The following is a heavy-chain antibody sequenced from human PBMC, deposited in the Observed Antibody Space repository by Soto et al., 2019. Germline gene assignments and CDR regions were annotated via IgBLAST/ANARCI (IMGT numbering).Heavy chain of an antibody. Sequence: SETMSLTCTVSGGSISSNYWTWIRQPPGKGLEWIGYVYNSGSTNYNPSLKSRVTISEDTSKSQFSLKVNSMTAADTAVYYCARYRREAVAGYTLDNWGQGILVTVSS. J-gene: IGHJ4*02. V-gene: IGHV4-59*01. CDR1: GGSISSNY. CDR2: VYNSGST. CDR3: ARYRREAVAGYTLDN. D-gene: IGHD6-13*01.